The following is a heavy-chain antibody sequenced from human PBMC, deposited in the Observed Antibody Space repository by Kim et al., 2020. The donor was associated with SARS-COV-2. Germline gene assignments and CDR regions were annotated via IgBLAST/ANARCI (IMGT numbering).Heavy chain of an antibody. D-gene: IGHD5-18*01. CDR3: ACLDTATLSGISY. V-gene: IGHV3-7*03. CDR2: TKREESEK. J-gene: IGHJ4*01. CDR1: GLTFRNYW. Sequence: GGSLRLSCTASGLTFRNYWMSWVRQATGKGLEWVAMTKREESEKYFVASVRGRFSLSRDNAQNSLYLQMNSLRAEDSGIYYCACLDTATLSGISYWGHGTRVTVSS.